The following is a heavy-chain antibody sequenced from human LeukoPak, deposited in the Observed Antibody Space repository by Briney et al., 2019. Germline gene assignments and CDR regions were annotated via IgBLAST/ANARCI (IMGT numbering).Heavy chain of an antibody. V-gene: IGHV4-31*03. CDR2: IYYSGST. J-gene: IGHJ4*02. CDR3: ARELLYGSGSYALFYFDY. D-gene: IGHD3-10*01. CDR1: GGSISSGGYY. Sequence: SQTLSLTCTVSGGSISSGGYYWSWIRQHPGKGLEWIGYIYYSGSTYYNPSLKSRVTISVGTSRNQFSLKLSSVTAADTAVYYCARELLYGSGSYALFYFDYWGQGTLVTVSS.